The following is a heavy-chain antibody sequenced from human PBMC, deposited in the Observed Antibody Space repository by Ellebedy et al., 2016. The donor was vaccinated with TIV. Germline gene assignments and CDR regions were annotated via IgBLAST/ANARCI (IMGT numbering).Heavy chain of an antibody. D-gene: IGHD6-19*01. CDR3: AREGYSSGRCGAFDI. V-gene: IGHV3-23*01. Sequence: GESLKISCAASGFTFSASIMTWVRQAPGKGLEWVSTMSIIDDSTYYADSVKGRFTISRDISKNILYLKMNSLRVEDTAVYYCAREGYSSGRCGAFDIWGQGTRVTASS. CDR2: MSIIDDST. J-gene: IGHJ3*02. CDR1: GFTFSASI.